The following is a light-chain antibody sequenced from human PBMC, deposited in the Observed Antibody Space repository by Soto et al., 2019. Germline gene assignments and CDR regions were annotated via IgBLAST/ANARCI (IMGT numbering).Light chain of an antibody. Sequence: EIVMTQSPATLSVSPGERATLSCRASQSVSSNLAWYQQKPVQAPRLLIYGASTRSTGIPARFSGSGSVTEFTLTISSLQSEDFAVYYCQQYNNWPRTFGQGTKLEIK. CDR3: QQYNNWPRT. J-gene: IGKJ2*01. V-gene: IGKV3-15*01. CDR2: GAS. CDR1: QSVSSN.